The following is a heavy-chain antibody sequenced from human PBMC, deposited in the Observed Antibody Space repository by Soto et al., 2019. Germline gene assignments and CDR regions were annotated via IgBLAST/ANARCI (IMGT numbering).Heavy chain of an antibody. CDR3: AKGGGKWELGDYYYYGMDV. Sequence: GGSLRLSCAASGFTFDDYAMHWVRQAPGQGLEWVSGISWNSGSMCYADSVKGRFTISRDNAKNSLYLQMNSLRAEDTALYYCAKGGGKWELGDYYYYGMDVWGQGTTVTVSS. J-gene: IGHJ6*02. V-gene: IGHV3-9*01. D-gene: IGHD1-26*01. CDR2: ISWNSGSM. CDR1: GFTFDDYA.